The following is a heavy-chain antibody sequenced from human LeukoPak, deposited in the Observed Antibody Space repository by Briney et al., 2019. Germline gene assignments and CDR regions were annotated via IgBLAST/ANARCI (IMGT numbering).Heavy chain of an antibody. CDR1: GFTFSSNW. CDR2: INQDGREK. V-gene: IGHV3-7*01. D-gene: IGHD4-17*01. Sequence: PGGSLRLSCAASGFTFSSNWMTWVRQAPGKGLEWVANINQDGREKYYVDSVKGRFTISRDNAKNSLYLRMHSLRAEDTAVYYCAKNGEEFDYWGQGTLVTVSS. CDR3: AKNGEEFDY. J-gene: IGHJ4*02.